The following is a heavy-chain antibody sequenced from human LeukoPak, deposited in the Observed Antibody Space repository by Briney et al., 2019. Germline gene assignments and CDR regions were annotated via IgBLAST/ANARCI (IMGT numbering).Heavy chain of an antibody. J-gene: IGHJ6*03. Sequence: SVKVSCKASGGTFSSYTISWVRQAPGQGLEWMGRIIPILGIANYAQKFQGRVTITADKSTSTAYMELSSLRSEDTAVYFCAKSLSSTKDYYYMDVWGKGTTVTVSS. CDR3: AKSLSSTKDYYYMDV. V-gene: IGHV1-69*02. CDR1: GGTFSSYT. D-gene: IGHD2-2*01. CDR2: IIPILGIA.